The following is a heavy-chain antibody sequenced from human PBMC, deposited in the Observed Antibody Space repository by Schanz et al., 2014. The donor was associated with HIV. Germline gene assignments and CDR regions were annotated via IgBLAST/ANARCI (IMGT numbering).Heavy chain of an antibody. J-gene: IGHJ4*02. Sequence: QVQLVESGGGVVQPGRSLRLFCAASGFTFSSYGMHWVRQAPGKGLEWVAVIWYDGSNKYYADSVKGRFTISRDNSKNTLYLQMNSLRAEDTAVYYCAKDDYGGNRAVGIFDYWGQGTLVTVSS. CDR3: AKDDYGGNRAVGIFDY. V-gene: IGHV3-33*06. CDR2: IWYDGSNK. CDR1: GFTFSSYG. D-gene: IGHD4-17*01.